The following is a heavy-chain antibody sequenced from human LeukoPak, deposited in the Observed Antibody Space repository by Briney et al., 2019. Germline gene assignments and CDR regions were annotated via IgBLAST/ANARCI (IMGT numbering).Heavy chain of an antibody. D-gene: IGHD6-19*01. V-gene: IGHV4-59*01. CDR1: GXSISSYY. CDR3: ARAYSSGWDYSDY. CDR2: IYYSGST. J-gene: IGHJ4*02. Sequence: PSETLSLTCTVSGXSISSYYGSWIRQPPGKGLEWIGYIYYSGSTNYNPFLKSRVTISVDTSKNQFSLKLSSVTAADTAVYYCARAYSSGWDYSDYWGQGTLVTVSS.